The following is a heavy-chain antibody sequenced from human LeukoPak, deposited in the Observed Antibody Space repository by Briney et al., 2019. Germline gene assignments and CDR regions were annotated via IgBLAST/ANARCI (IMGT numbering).Heavy chain of an antibody. CDR1: GYTFTDYY. CDR3: ARVRSYCTNGVCYWDLDY. D-gene: IGHD2-8*01. V-gene: IGHV1-2*02. CDR2: INPNSGGT. Sequence: GASVKVSCTASGYTFTDYYMEWVRQAPGQGLEWMGWINPNSGGTNYAQKFQGRVTMTRDTSISTAYMELSRLRSDDTAVYYCARVRSYCTNGVCYWDLDYWGQGTLVTVSS. J-gene: IGHJ4*02.